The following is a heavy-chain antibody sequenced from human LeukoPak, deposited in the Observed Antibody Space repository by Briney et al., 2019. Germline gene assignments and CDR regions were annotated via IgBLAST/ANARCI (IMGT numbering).Heavy chain of an antibody. CDR1: GYSISSGYY. Sequence: SETLSLTCAVSGYSISSGYYWGWIRQPPGKGLEWIGSIYHSGSTYYNPSLKSRVTMSVDTSKNQFSLKLSSVTAADTAVYYCARDWRDYYDSSGYYWDDTFDIWGQGTMVTVSS. D-gene: IGHD3-22*01. J-gene: IGHJ3*02. CDR3: ARDWRDYYDSSGYYWDDTFDI. CDR2: IYHSGST. V-gene: IGHV4-38-2*02.